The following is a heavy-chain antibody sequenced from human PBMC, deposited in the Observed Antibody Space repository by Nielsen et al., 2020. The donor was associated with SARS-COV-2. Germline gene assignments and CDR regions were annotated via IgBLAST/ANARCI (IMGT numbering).Heavy chain of an antibody. Sequence: GESLKISCAASGFTFSTYEMNWVRQAPGKGLEWVSSISSRGSTIHYADPVKGQFTISRDNAKNSLYLQMNSLRPEDTAVYYCARVGSTCSSSRCYSYYGMDVWGQGTTVTVSS. V-gene: IGHV3-48*03. CDR2: ISSRGSTI. CDR1: GFTFSTYE. D-gene: IGHD2-2*01. CDR3: ARVGSTCSSSRCYSYYGMDV. J-gene: IGHJ6*02.